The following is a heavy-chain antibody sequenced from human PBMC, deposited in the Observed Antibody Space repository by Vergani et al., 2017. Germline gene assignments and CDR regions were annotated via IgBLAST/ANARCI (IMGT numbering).Heavy chain of an antibody. CDR1: GYTFTDYY. V-gene: IGHV1-2*04. CDR2: INPNSGGT. J-gene: IGHJ3*02. D-gene: IGHD6-25*01. Sequence: QVQLVQSGAEVKKPGASVKVSCKASGYTFTDYYMHWVRQAPGQGLEWMGWINPNSGGTNYAQKFQGWVTMTRDTPISTAYMELSRLRSDDTAVYYCAGEWIGAGAFDIWGQGTMVTVSS. CDR3: AGEWIGAGAFDI.